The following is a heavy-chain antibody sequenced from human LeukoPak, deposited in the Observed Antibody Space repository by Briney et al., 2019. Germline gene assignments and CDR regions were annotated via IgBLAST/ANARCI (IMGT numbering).Heavy chain of an antibody. D-gene: IGHD3-10*01. CDR1: GGSFSGYY. CDR2: INHSGST. J-gene: IGHJ4*02. V-gene: IGHV4-34*01. CDR3: ARVGADGSGFLFDY. Sequence: ASETLSLTCAVYGGSFSGYYWSWIRQPPGKGLEWIGEINHSGSTNYNPPLKSRVTISVDTSKNQFSLKLSSVTAADTAVYYCARVGADGSGFLFDYWGQGTLVTVSS.